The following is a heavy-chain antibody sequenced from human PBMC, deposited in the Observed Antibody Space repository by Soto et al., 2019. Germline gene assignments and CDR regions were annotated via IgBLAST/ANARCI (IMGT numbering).Heavy chain of an antibody. CDR1: GGSFSGYY. J-gene: IGHJ6*03. Sequence: QVQLQQWGAGLLKPSETLSLTCAVYGGSFSGYYWSWIRQPPGRGLEWIGEINHSGSTNYNPSLKSRVTISVDTAKNQFSLKLSSVTAADTAVYYCARGVVVAATPVFYYYYYMDAWGKGTTVTVSS. D-gene: IGHD2-15*01. CDR3: ARGVVVAATPVFYYYYYMDA. CDR2: INHSGST. V-gene: IGHV4-34*01.